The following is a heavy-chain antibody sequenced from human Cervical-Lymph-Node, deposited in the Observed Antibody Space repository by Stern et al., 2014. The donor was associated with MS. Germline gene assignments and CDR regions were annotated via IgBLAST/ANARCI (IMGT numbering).Heavy chain of an antibody. D-gene: IGHD3-10*01. CDR2: ISSGGDLI. V-gene: IGHV3-11*01. CDR3: ARGLGSYDDS. CDR1: GFTFPDYY. J-gene: IGHJ5*01. Sequence: VQLEESGGRLVKPGGSLRLSCAASGFTFPDYYMTWIRQAPGRGLEWLSYISSGGDLIHYADSVRGRVTISRDNAKNSLFLQMNSLSVEDTAVYFCARGLGSYDDSWGQGTLVTVSS.